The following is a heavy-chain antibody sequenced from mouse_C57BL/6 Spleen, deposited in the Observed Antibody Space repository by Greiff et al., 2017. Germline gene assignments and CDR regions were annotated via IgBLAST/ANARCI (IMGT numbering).Heavy chain of an antibody. Sequence: QVQLQQSGPELVKPGASVKISCKASGYAFSSSWMNWVKQRPGKGLEWIGRIYPGDGDTTYNGKFKGKATLTADKSSSTAYMQLSSLTSEDSAVYFCARLTGTRGYFDYWGQGTTLTVSS. CDR1: GYAFSSSW. J-gene: IGHJ2*01. D-gene: IGHD4-1*01. CDR3: ARLTGTRGYFDY. V-gene: IGHV1-82*01. CDR2: IYPGDGDT.